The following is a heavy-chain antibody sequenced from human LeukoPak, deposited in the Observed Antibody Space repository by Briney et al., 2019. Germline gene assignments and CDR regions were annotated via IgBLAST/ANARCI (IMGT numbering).Heavy chain of an antibody. CDR3: ATDLGGYYSGSGSYWGSLDY. V-gene: IGHV3-15*01. D-gene: IGHD3-10*01. CDR2: IKRKSDGGTP. J-gene: IGHJ4*02. Sequence: GESLRLSCAASGFTFSNAWMSWVRQAPGKGLEWVGRIKRKSDGGTPDNAAPVKGRFTISRDDSKNTLYLQMNSLKIEDTAMYYCATDLGGYYSGSGSYWGSLDYWGQGTVVTVSS. CDR1: GFTFSNAW.